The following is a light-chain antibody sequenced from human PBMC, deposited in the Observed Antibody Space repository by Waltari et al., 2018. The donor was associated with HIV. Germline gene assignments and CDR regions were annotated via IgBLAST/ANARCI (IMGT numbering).Light chain of an antibody. CDR2: QDD. J-gene: IGLJ1*01. Sequence: SYELTQPPSVSVSPGQAATITCSGDKLADTYVCWYQQKPGRSPALPIYQDDKRLSGIPDRFSGSNSGNTATLTISGTQTMDEADYYCQAWDSGTGVFGTGTTVTVL. V-gene: IGLV3-1*01. CDR3: QAWDSGTGV. CDR1: KLADTY.